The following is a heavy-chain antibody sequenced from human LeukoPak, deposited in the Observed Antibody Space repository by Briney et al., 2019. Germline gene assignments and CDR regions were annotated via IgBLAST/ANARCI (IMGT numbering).Heavy chain of an antibody. D-gene: IGHD4-17*01. CDR2: INPNSGGT. J-gene: IGHJ4*02. CDR3: AKADYGDYSTLDY. CDR1: GYTCTGYY. V-gene: IGHV1-2*02. Sequence: ASVNVSCKASGYTCTGYYMHWVRQAPGQGREWMGWINPNSGGTNYAQKFQGRVTMTRDTSISTAYMELSRLRSDDTAVYYCAKADYGDYSTLDYWGQGTLVTVSS.